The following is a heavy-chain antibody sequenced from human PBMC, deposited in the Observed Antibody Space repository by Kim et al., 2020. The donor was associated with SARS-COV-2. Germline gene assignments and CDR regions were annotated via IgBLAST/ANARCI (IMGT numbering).Heavy chain of an antibody. CDR1: GFTFSSYA. CDR3: ASDTDREGN. Sequence: GGSLRLSCAASGFTFSSYAMHWVRQAPGKGLEWVAVISYDGSNKYYADSVKGRFTISRDNSKNTLYLQMNSLRAEDTAVYYCASDTDREGNWSQGTLVTVSS. J-gene: IGHJ4*02. CDR2: ISYDGSNK. V-gene: IGHV3-30*04.